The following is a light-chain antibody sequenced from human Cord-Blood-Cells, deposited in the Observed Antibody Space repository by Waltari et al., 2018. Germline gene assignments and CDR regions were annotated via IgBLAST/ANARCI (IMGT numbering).Light chain of an antibody. V-gene: IGLV2-8*01. CDR1: SSDVGGYNY. J-gene: IGLJ3*02. CDR2: EVS. CDR3: SSYAGSNNWV. Sequence: SALTQPPSAAGSPGQPVTISCTGTSSDVGGYNYVSWYQQHPGKAPTLMIYEVSKRPSGVPDRFSGSKSGNAASLTVSGLQAEDEADYYCSSYAGSNNWVFGGGTKLTVL.